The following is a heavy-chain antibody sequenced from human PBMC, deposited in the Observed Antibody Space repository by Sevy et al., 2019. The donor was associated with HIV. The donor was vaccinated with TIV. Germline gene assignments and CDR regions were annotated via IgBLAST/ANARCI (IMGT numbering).Heavy chain of an antibody. Sequence: GGSLRLTCAASGFTFSYAWMNWVRLAPGKGLEWVGRLKSKADGGPIDYAAPVKGRFTISRDDSKNTLYLQMNSLKTEDTAVYYCTTDPIILLLVTDGMDVWGQGTTVTVSS. V-gene: IGHV3-15*01. D-gene: IGHD2-8*02. CDR2: LKSKADGGPI. J-gene: IGHJ6*02. CDR3: TTDPIILLLVTDGMDV. CDR1: GFTFSYAW.